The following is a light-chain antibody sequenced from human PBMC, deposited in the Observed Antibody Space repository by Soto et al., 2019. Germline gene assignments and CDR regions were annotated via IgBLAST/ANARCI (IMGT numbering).Light chain of an antibody. J-gene: IGKJ3*01. CDR2: GAS. CDR3: QQSYSLPLT. CDR1: QDIRND. Sequence: AIQMTQSPSSLSASVGDRVTITCRASQDIRNDLAWYQQKPGKALKLVIYGASNLQSGVPPRFSGSGSGSEFTLTISGLQPDDFAIYFCQQSYSLPLTFGPGTKVDV. V-gene: IGKV1-6*01.